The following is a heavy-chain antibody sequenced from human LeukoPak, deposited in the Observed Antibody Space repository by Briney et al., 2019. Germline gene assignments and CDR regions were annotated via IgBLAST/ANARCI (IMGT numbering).Heavy chain of an antibody. D-gene: IGHD3-22*01. J-gene: IGHJ4*02. CDR2: ISYDGSNK. CDR1: GFTFSSYG. V-gene: IGHV3-30*18. CDR3: AKLTDSSGYYYGDQ. Sequence: PGRSLRLSCAASGFTFSSYGMHWVRQAPGKGLEWVAVISYDGSNKYYADSVKGRFTISRDNSKNTLYLQMNSLRAEDTAVYYCAKLTDSSGYYYGDQWGQGTLVTVSS.